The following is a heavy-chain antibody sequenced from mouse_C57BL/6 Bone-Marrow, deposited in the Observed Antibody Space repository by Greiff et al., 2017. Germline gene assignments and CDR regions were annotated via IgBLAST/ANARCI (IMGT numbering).Heavy chain of an antibody. CDR2: IYPRSGNT. CDR1: GYTFTSYG. D-gene: IGHD1-1*01. CDR3: ARLYYYGRDWYFDV. V-gene: IGHV1-81*01. Sequence: QVQLQQSGAELARPGASVKLSCKASGYTFTSYGISWVKQRTGQGLEWIGEIYPRSGNTYYNEKFKGKATLTADNSSSTAYMELRSLTSEDSAVYFCARLYYYGRDWYFDVWGTGTTVTVSS. J-gene: IGHJ1*03.